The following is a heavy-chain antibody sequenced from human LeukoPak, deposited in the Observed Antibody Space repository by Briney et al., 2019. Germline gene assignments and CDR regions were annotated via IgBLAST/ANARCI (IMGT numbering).Heavy chain of an antibody. V-gene: IGHV3-74*01. CDR2: INADGSTA. CDR1: GFTFGNSW. CDR3: VVVVEPPDSDGFDV. J-gene: IGHJ3*01. Sequence: GGSLRLSCAASGFTFGNSWVHWVRQAPGKGLVWVSLINADGSTATYADSVKGRFTISRDNARNTLSLQMNSLTIEDTAVYYCVVVVEPPDSDGFDVWGQGTMMTVSS. D-gene: IGHD1-14*01.